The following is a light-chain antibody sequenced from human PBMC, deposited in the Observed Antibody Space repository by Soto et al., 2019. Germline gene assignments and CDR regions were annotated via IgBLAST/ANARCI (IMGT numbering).Light chain of an antibody. CDR1: QSVSNNY. Sequence: IVLTQSPGTLSLSPGERATLSCRASQSVSNNYLAWYQQKPGQAPRLLIYGASNRATGIPARFGGSGSGTDFTLTISSLEPEDFAVYYCQQRSNWPRTFGQGTKVDIK. V-gene: IGKV3-11*01. J-gene: IGKJ1*01. CDR2: GAS. CDR3: QQRSNWPRT.